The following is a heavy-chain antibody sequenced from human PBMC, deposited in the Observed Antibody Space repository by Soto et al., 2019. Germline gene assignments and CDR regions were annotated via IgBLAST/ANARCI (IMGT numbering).Heavy chain of an antibody. CDR2: ISAYNGNT. J-gene: IGHJ4*02. D-gene: IGHD3-3*01. CDR1: AYTFTSYG. CDR3: ARDERFLEWLLLDY. Sequence: ASVKVSCKASAYTFTSYGISWVRQAPGQGLEWMGWISAYNGNTNYAQKLQGRVTMTTDTSTSTAYMELRSLRSDDTAVYYCARDERFLEWLLLDYWGQGTLVTVSS. V-gene: IGHV1-18*01.